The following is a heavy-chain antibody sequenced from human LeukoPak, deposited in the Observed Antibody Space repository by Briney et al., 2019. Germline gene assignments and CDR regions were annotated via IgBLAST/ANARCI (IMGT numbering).Heavy chain of an antibody. Sequence: SETLSLTCTVSGGSISSSSYYWGWIRQPPGKGLEWIGSIYYSGSTYYNPSLKSRVTISVDTSKNQFSLKLSSVTAADTAVYYCSKDFGNQFQYNCGYFDYLGQGNLV. CDR1: GGSISSSSYY. CDR3: SKDFGNQFQYNCGYFDY. J-gene: IGHJ4*02. V-gene: IGHV4-39*07. CDR2: IYYSGST. D-gene: IGHD2-21*01.